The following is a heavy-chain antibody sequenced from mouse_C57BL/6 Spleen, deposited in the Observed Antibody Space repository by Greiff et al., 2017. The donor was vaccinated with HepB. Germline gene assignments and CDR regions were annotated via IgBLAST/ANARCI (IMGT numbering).Heavy chain of an antibody. D-gene: IGHD2-5*01. J-gene: IGHJ3*01. V-gene: IGHV1-59*01. Sequence: QVQLQQPGAELVRPGTSVKLSCKASGYTFTSYWMHWVKQRPGQGLEWIGVIDPSDSYTNYNQKFKGKATLTVDTSSSTAYMQLSSLTSEDSAVYYCARSGYSNYLAYWGQGTLVTVSA. CDR2: IDPSDSYT. CDR1: GYTFTSYW. CDR3: ARSGYSNYLAY.